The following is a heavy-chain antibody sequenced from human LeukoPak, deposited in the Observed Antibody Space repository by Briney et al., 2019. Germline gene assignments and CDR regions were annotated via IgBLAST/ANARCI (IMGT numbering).Heavy chain of an antibody. V-gene: IGHV3-48*02. J-gene: IGHJ4*02. CDR2: ISSSSSTI. CDR1: GFTFSSYS. D-gene: IGHD3-22*01. Sequence: QPGGSLRLSCVASGFTFSSYSMNWVRQAPGKGLEWVSYISSSSSTIYYADSVKGRFTISRGNAKKSLYLQMNSLRDEDTAVYYCARIVYDSSGYIDYWGQGTLVTVSS. CDR3: ARIVYDSSGYIDY.